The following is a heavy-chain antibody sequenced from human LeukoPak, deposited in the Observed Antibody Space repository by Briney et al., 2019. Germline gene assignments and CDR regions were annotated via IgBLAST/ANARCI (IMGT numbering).Heavy chain of an antibody. Sequence: GGSLRLSCAASGFTFYNSGMGWVRQAPGKGLEWVSAISGSGGTTYYADSVKGRFTISRDDSKNTLYLQMDSLRAEDTAVYYCAIEQWELKYWGQGTLVTVSS. CDR1: GFTFYNSG. D-gene: IGHD1-26*01. V-gene: IGHV3-23*01. CDR2: ISGSGGTT. CDR3: AIEQWELKY. J-gene: IGHJ4*02.